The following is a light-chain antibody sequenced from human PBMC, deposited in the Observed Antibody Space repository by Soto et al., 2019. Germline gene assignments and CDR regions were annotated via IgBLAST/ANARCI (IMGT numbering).Light chain of an antibody. V-gene: IGKV1-5*03. CDR2: QAS. J-gene: IGKJ2*01. Sequence: DIQMTQSPSTLSASVGDRVTITCRASQSFSSWLAWYQQKPGKAPKFLIYQASNLESGVPSRFSGSGYGTEFTLTISNLQPDDFATYYCQQYSSYSTFGQGTRLDIK. CDR1: QSFSSW. CDR3: QQYSSYST.